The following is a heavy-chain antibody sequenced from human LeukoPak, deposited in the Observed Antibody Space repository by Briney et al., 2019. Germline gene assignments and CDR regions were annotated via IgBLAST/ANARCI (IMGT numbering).Heavy chain of an antibody. CDR2: IYSAGST. Sequence: GGSLRLSCAASGFTASINYMSWFRQAPGKGLGWVSIIYSAGSTYYADSVRGRFTISRDSSKNTVCLQMNSLRAEDTAVYYCASGGMGARKYYSDPFHYWGQGTLVTVSS. D-gene: IGHD3-10*01. V-gene: IGHV3-53*01. J-gene: IGHJ4*02. CDR3: ASGGMGARKYYSDPFHY. CDR1: GFTASINY.